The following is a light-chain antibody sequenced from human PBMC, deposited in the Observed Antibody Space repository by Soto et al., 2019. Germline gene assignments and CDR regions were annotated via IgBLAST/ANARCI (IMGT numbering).Light chain of an antibody. CDR3: QQYYSTPLT. V-gene: IGKV4-1*01. J-gene: IGKJ4*01. CDR1: RSVLYSSNNKNY. CDR2: WAS. Sequence: DILMTQAPDSLAVSLGERANVNCKSSRSVLYSSNNKNYLAWYQQKPGQPPKLLIYWASTRESGVPDRFSGSGSGTDFTLTISSLQAEDVAVYYCQQYYSTPLTFGGGTKVDNK.